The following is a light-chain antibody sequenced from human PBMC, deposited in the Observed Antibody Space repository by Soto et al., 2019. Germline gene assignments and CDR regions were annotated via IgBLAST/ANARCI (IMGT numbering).Light chain of an antibody. CDR1: QSVSSD. V-gene: IGKV3-11*01. CDR2: DAS. Sequence: EIVLTQSPATLSLSPGESATLSCRASQSVSSDLAWYQQKPGQAPRLLIYDASNRATGIPARFSGSGSGTDFTLTISSLEPEDFAVYYCQQRSNWSWTFGQGTKVEIK. J-gene: IGKJ1*01. CDR3: QQRSNWSWT.